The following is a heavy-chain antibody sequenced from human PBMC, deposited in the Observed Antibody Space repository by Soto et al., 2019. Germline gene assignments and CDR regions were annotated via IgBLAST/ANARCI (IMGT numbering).Heavy chain of an antibody. D-gene: IGHD3-3*01. J-gene: IGHJ6*02. CDR2: ISSSGSTI. V-gene: IGHV3-48*03. CDR1: GFTFSSYE. Sequence: HPGGSLRLSCAASGFTFSSYEMNWVRQAPGKGLEWVSYISSSGSTIYYADSVKGRFTISRDNAKNSLYLQMNSLRAEDTAVYYCARDNPPPLSTYYDFWSVYGMDVWGQGTTVTVSS. CDR3: ARDNPPPLSTYYDFWSVYGMDV.